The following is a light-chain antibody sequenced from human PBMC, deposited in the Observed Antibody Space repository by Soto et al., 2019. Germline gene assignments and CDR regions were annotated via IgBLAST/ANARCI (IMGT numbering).Light chain of an antibody. Sequence: IRLTQSPSSLSASTGDSVTITCRATQGISSFLAWYQQKPGKPPNLLIYGASTRATGIPARFSGSGSGTEFTLTISSLQSEDFAVYYCQRYNNWPPITFGQGTRLEIK. CDR1: QGISSF. V-gene: IGKV1-8*01. CDR3: QRYNNWPPIT. J-gene: IGKJ5*01. CDR2: GAS.